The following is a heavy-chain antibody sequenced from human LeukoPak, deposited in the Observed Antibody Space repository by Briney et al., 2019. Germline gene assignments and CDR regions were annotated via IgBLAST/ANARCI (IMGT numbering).Heavy chain of an antibody. Sequence: GGSLRLSCAASGFTFSSYAMSWVRQAPGKGLEWVSAISGSGGSTYYADSVKGRFTISRDNSKNTLYLQMDSLRAEDTAVYYCAKAFARYCSSTSCPYYFDYWGQGTLVTVSS. CDR2: ISGSGGST. J-gene: IGHJ4*02. CDR3: AKAFARYCSSTSCPYYFDY. D-gene: IGHD2-2*01. V-gene: IGHV3-23*01. CDR1: GFTFSSYA.